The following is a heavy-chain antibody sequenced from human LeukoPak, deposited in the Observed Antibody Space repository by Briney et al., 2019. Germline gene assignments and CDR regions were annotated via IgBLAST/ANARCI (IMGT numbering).Heavy chain of an antibody. V-gene: IGHV3-9*03. CDR3: AKAHRGEDYFDY. J-gene: IGHJ4*02. CDR1: GFTFTTYS. Sequence: QTGGSLRLSCEASGFTFTTYSMTWVRQAPGKGLEWVSGISWNSGSIGYADSVKGRFTISRDNAKNSLYLQMNSLRAEDMALYYCAKAHRGEDYFDYWGQGTLVTVSS. CDR2: ISWNSGSI. D-gene: IGHD3-16*01.